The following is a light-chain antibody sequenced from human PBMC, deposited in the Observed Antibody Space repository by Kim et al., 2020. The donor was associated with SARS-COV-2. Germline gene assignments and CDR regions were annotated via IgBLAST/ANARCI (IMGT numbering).Light chain of an antibody. CDR1: SSAVGAYNC. CDR3: GSYISSSDLYV. Sequence: QSIPISCTGTSSAVGAYNCVSWYQQHPGKAPKLMIYDVTKRPSGVSNRFSGSKSGNTASLTISGLQAEDEADYCCGSYISSSDLYVFGSGTKVTVL. J-gene: IGLJ1*01. CDR2: DVT. V-gene: IGLV2-14*03.